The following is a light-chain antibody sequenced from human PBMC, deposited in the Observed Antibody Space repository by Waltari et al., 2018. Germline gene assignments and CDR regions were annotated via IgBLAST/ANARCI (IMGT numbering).Light chain of an antibody. CDR1: QSISSW. CDR3: QQYNSYSVT. J-gene: IGKJ4*01. V-gene: IGKV1-5*03. CDR2: KAS. Sequence: DIQMTQSPSTLSASVGDRVTITCRASQSISSWLAWYQQKPGKAPKLLFYKASSLESGVPSRFSGSGSGTEFTLTISSLQPDDFATYYCQQYNSYSVTFGGGTKVEIK.